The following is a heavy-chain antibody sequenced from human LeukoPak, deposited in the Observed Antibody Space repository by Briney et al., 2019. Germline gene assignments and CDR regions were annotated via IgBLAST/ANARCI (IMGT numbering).Heavy chain of an antibody. CDR2: IYSSGST. D-gene: IGHD3-10*01. CDR1: GVSISSGSNH. CDR3: ARSDGYGLVGI. J-gene: IGHJ3*02. V-gene: IGHV4-39*07. Sequence: SETLSLTCRVSGVSISSGSNHWGWNRQPPGKTLGWIGSIYSSGSTYYNSSLKSRVIILIDTAKNHFSLNLSSVTAADTAVYYCARSDGYGLVGIWGQGTMVTVSS.